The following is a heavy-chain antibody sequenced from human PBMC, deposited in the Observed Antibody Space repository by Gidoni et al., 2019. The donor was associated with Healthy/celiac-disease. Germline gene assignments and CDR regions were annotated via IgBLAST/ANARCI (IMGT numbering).Heavy chain of an antibody. CDR1: GFTFSSYA. CDR2: ISGSGGST. V-gene: IGHV3-23*01. J-gene: IGHJ4*02. D-gene: IGHD4-17*01. CDR3: ASGYGDYVDGYFDY. Sequence: EVQLLESGGGLVQPGGSLRLSCAASGFTFSSYAMSWVRQAPGKGLEWVSAISGSGGSTYYADSVKGRFTISKDNSKNTLYLQMNSLRAEDTAVYYCASGYGDYVDGYFDYWGQGTLVTVSS.